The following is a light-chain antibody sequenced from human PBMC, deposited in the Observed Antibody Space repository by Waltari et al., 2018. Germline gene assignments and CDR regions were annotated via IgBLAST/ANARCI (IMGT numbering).Light chain of an antibody. J-gene: IGLJ2*01. Sequence: QSALTQPASVSGSPGQSITISCTGTSDDVGAYNYVSWYQQPPGLAPKLIIYEVNNRPFGISSRFSGSKSGNTASLTISGLQADDESHYYCTSYRSSSTPVVFGGGTKLTVL. CDR1: SDDVGAYNY. V-gene: IGLV2-14*01. CDR2: EVN. CDR3: TSYRSSSTPVV.